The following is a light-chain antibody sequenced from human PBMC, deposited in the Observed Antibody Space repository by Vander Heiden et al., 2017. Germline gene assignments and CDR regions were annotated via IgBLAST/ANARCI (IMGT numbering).Light chain of an antibody. CDR3: QQYGGSPYT. Sequence: EIVLTQSPGTLSLSPGERATLSCRASQSVSSSYLAWYQQKPGQAPRLLICGASTRATGIPDRFSGSGSGTDFTLTISRLEPEDFAVYFCQQYGGSPYTFGQGTKLEIK. V-gene: IGKV3-20*01. J-gene: IGKJ2*01. CDR2: GAS. CDR1: QSVSSSY.